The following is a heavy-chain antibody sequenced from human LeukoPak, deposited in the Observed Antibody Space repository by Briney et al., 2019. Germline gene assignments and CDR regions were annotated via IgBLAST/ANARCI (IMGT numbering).Heavy chain of an antibody. V-gene: IGHV4-4*07. CDR1: GGSISSYY. Sequence: SETLSLTCTVSGGSISSYYWSWIRQPAGKGLEWIGRIYSSGSTNYNPSLKSRVTMSVDTSKNQFSLKLSSVTAADTAVYYCARERRYCSSTSCFSGFDYWGQGTLVTVSS. CDR3: ARERRYCSSTSCFSGFDY. CDR2: IYSSGST. J-gene: IGHJ4*02. D-gene: IGHD2-2*01.